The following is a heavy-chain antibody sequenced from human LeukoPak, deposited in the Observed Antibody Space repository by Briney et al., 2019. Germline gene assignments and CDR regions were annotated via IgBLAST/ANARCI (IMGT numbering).Heavy chain of an antibody. CDR2: ISSSSSTI. J-gene: IGHJ3*02. Sequence: GGSLRFSCAASGFTFSSYSMNWVRQAPGKGLEWVSYISSSSSTIYYADSVKGRFTISRDNAKNSLYLQMNSLRAEDTAVYYCARQRNLFGVAGTTSDAFDIWGQGTMVTVSS. CDR3: ARQRNLFGVAGTTSDAFDI. D-gene: IGHD6-19*01. CDR1: GFTFSSYS. V-gene: IGHV3-48*04.